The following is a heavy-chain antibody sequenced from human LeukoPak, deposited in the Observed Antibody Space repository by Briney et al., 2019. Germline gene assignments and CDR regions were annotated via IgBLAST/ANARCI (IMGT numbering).Heavy chain of an antibody. D-gene: IGHD3-10*01. J-gene: IGHJ5*02. Sequence: GGSLRLSCAASGFTFSDSYMTWVRQAPGKGVEWVAYISGSGHDINYSDSVKGRFTISRDNAKNSLYLQMNSLRAEDTALYYCAKDYYGSGSYYIPWFDPWGQGTLVTVSS. CDR1: GFTFSDSY. CDR2: ISGSGHDI. V-gene: IGHV3-11*01. CDR3: AKDYYGSGSYYIPWFDP.